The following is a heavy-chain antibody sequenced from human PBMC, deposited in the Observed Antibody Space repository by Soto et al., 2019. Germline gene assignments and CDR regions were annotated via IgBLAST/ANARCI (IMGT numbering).Heavy chain of an antibody. D-gene: IGHD7-27*01. CDR1: GGSISSYY. Sequence: QVQLQESGPGLVKPSETLSLTCTVSGGSISSYYWSWIRQPPGKGLEWIGYIYYSGSSNYNPSLKSRVTISVDTSKNQFSLRLSSVTAADTAVYYCARDSPVTGADSYYYGMDVWGQGTTVTVSS. CDR2: IYYSGSS. J-gene: IGHJ6*02. V-gene: IGHV4-59*01. CDR3: ARDSPVTGADSYYYGMDV.